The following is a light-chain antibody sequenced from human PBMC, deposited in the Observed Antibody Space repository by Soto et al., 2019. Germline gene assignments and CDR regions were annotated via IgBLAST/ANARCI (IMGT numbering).Light chain of an antibody. CDR1: QRVDSDY. J-gene: IGKJ2*01. V-gene: IGKV3-20*01. CDR2: GAS. Sequence: EIVLTQSPGTLSLSPGERATLSCRASQRVDSDYFAWYQQKSGQAPRLLIYGASSRGTGIPDRFRGRGSGTDFTLTISRLEPEDSAVYCCQHDGGSALYTFGQGNKLEIK. CDR3: QHDGGSALYT.